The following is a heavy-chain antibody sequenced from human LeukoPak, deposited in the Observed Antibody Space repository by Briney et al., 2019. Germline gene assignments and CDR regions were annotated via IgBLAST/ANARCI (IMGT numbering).Heavy chain of an antibody. CDR1: GGSVSSGGFY. CDR2: IYYSGST. J-gene: IGHJ4*02. D-gene: IGHD3-22*01. V-gene: IGHV4-61*08. Sequence: SETLSLTCTVSGGSVSSGGFYWTWIRQPPGKGLEWIGYIYYSGSTNYIPSLRSRLTISVDTSKNQFSLKLSSVTAADTAVYYCAEVDSSGYQIDYWGQGTLVTVSS. CDR3: AEVDSSGYQIDY.